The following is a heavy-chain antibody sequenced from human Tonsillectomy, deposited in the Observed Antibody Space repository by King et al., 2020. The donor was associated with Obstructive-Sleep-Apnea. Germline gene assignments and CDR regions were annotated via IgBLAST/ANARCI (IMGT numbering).Heavy chain of an antibody. CDR2: ISWNSGSL. CDR1: GFTFDDYA. Sequence: VQLVESGGGLVQPGRSLRLSCAASGFTFDDYAMHWVRQAPGKGLEWVSGISWNSGSLGYADSVKGRFTISRDNATNSLYLQMNSLRAEDTALYYCAKDVVVAASYAFDIWGQGTMVTVSS. V-gene: IGHV3-9*01. D-gene: IGHD2-15*01. CDR3: AKDVVVAASYAFDI. J-gene: IGHJ3*02.